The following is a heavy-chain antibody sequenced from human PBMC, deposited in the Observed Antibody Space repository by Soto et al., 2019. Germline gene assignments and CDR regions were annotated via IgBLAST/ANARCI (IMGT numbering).Heavy chain of an antibody. V-gene: IGHV3-7*01. J-gene: IGHJ1*01. CDR1: GFTFSSYW. CDR3: ARDQRSGLYAEYFQP. Sequence: EVQLVESGGGLVQPGGSLRLSCAASGFTFSSYWMSWVRQAPGKGLEWVANIKQDGSEKYYVDSVKGRFTISRDNAKNSLYLQMNSLRAEDTAVYYCARDQRSGLYAEYFQPWGQGTLVNVSP. CDR2: IKQDGSEK. D-gene: IGHD6-19*01.